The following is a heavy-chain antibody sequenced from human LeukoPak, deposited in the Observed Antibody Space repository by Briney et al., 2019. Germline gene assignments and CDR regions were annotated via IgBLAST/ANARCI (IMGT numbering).Heavy chain of an antibody. D-gene: IGHD3-9*01. Sequence: GRSLRLSCAASGFTLSSYGMHWVRQAPGKGLEWVAVISYDGSNKYYADSVKGRFTISRDNSKNTLYLQMNSLRAEDTAVYYCARDFWYDILTGRFDYWGQGTLVTVSS. CDR1: GFTLSSYG. J-gene: IGHJ4*02. CDR3: ARDFWYDILTGRFDY. CDR2: ISYDGSNK. V-gene: IGHV3-30*03.